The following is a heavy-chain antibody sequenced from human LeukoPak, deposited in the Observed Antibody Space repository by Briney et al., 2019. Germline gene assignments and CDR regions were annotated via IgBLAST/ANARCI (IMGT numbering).Heavy chain of an antibody. CDR3: ASLPIVGATLRYFDY. Sequence: PSETLSLTCAVYGGSFSGYYWSWIRQPPGKGLEWIGEINHSGSTYYNPSLKSRVTISVDTSKNQFSLKLSSVTAADTAVYYCASLPIVGATLRYFDYWGQGTLVTVSS. CDR1: GGSFSGYY. D-gene: IGHD1-26*01. V-gene: IGHV4-34*01. CDR2: INHSGST. J-gene: IGHJ4*02.